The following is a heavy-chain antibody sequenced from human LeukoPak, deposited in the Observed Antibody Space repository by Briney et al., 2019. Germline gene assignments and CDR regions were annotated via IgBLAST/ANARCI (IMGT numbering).Heavy chain of an antibody. Sequence: RVASVKVSCKASGGTFSSYAISWVRQAPGQGLEWMGGIIPIFGTANYAQKFQGRVTITTDESTSTAYMELSSLRSEDTAMYYCARDRGIAVGVAPGAFDIWGQGTMVTVSS. V-gene: IGHV1-69*05. J-gene: IGHJ3*02. CDR3: ARDRGIAVGVAPGAFDI. CDR1: GGTFSSYA. CDR2: IIPIFGTA. D-gene: IGHD6-19*01.